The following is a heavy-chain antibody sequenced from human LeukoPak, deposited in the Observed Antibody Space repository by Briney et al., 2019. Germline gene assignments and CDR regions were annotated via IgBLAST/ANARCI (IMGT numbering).Heavy chain of an antibody. V-gene: IGHV3-30-3*01. CDR1: GFTFSSYA. D-gene: IGHD2-2*02. CDR3: ARDSPWVVVVPAAIREYYYYGMDV. J-gene: IGHJ6*02. CDR2: ISYDGSNK. Sequence: GGSLRLSCAASGFTFSSYAMHWVRQAPGKGLEWVAVISYDGSNKYYADSVKGRFTISRDNSKNTLYLQMNSLRAEDTAVYYCARDSPWVVVVPAAIREYYYYGMDVWGQGTTVTVSS.